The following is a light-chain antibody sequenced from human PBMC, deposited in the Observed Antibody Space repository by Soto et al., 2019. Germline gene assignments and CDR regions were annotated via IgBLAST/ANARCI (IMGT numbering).Light chain of an antibody. Sequence: EIVLTQCPGTLSLSPGERATLSCRASQSVSNNYLAWSQQKPGQAPRLLIYGASNRATGIPDRFSGSGSRTDFTLTISRLEPEDFAVYYCQQYGSPGTFGQGTKVDIK. J-gene: IGKJ1*01. CDR2: GAS. CDR3: QQYGSPGT. V-gene: IGKV3-20*01. CDR1: QSVSNNY.